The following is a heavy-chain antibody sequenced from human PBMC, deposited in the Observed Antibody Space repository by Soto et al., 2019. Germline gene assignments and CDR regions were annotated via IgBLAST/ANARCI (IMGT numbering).Heavy chain of an antibody. Sequence: SETLSLTCTVSGCSISSYYWSWIRQPPGKGLEWIGYIYYSGSTNYNPSLKSRVTISVDTSKNQFSLELSSVTAADTAVYYCARHNYYYMDVWGKGTTVTVSS. CDR1: GCSISSYY. J-gene: IGHJ6*03. CDR3: ARHNYYYMDV. V-gene: IGHV4-59*08. CDR2: IYYSGST.